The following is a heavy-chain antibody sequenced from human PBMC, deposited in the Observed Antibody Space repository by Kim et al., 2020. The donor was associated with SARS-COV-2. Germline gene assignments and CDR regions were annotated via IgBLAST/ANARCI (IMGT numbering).Heavy chain of an antibody. J-gene: IGHJ4*02. CDR3: ARRGSGWLYYFDY. V-gene: IGHV1-8*01. D-gene: IGHD6-19*01. Sequence: YAQKCQGRVTMTRNTSISTAYMELSSLRSEDTAVYYCARRGSGWLYYFDYWGQGTLVTVSS.